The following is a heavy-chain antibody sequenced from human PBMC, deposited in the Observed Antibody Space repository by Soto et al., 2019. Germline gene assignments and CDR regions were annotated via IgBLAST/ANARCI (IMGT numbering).Heavy chain of an antibody. CDR1: GGSISSYY. CDR3: ARAHDYYSSGWEYYFDD. V-gene: IGHV4-59*01. J-gene: IGHJ4*02. Sequence: PSETLSLTCTVSGGSISSYYWSWIRQPPGKGLEWIGYIYYSGSTNYNPSLKSRVTISVDTSKNQFSLKLSSVTAADTAVYYCARAHDYYSSGWEYYFDDWGQGTRVTVAS. CDR2: IYYSGST. D-gene: IGHD6-19*01.